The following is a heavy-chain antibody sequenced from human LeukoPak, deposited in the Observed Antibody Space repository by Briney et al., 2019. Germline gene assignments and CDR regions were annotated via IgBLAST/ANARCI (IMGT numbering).Heavy chain of an antibody. V-gene: IGHV4-59*01. CDR2: IYYGGSA. D-gene: IGHD4-17*01. CDR1: GDSISRFY. CDR3: ARRQYGYYDYAFDI. Sequence: TSETLSLSCTVSGDSISRFYWGWIRQSPGKGLEWIGHIYYGGSAYSNPSLRCRGPISLDTSKNQLSLRLTSVAAVDTAVYYCARRQYGYYDYAFDIWGQGTLVTVSS. J-gene: IGHJ3*02.